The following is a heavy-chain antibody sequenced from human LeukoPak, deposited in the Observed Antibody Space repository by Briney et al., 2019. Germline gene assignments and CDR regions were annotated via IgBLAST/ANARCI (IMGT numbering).Heavy chain of an antibody. J-gene: IGHJ5*02. CDR3: ARDLYRDSLPVSWFDP. V-gene: IGHV1-18*01. D-gene: IGHD4-11*01. CDR2: ISDYNGNT. Sequence: GASVKVSCKASGYTFTSYGISWVRQAPGQGLEWMGWISDYNGNTSYAQKLQGRVTMTTDTSTSTAYMELRSPRSDDTAVYYCARDLYRDSLPVSWFDPWGQGTLVTVSS. CDR1: GYTFTSYG.